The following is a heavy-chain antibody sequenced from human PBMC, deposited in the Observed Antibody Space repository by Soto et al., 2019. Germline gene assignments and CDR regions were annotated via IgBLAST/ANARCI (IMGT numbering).Heavy chain of an antibody. Sequence: QVQLVQSGAEVKKPGSSVKVSCKASGGTFSSYAISWVRQAPGQGLEWMGGIIPIFGTANYAQKFQGRVTITDDESTSTAYMELSSLRSEDTAVYYCARESCSGGSCYSGVDYYYGMDVWGQGTTVTVSS. CDR3: ARESCSGGSCYSGVDYYYGMDV. V-gene: IGHV1-69*12. CDR1: GGTFSSYA. CDR2: IIPIFGTA. D-gene: IGHD2-15*01. J-gene: IGHJ6*02.